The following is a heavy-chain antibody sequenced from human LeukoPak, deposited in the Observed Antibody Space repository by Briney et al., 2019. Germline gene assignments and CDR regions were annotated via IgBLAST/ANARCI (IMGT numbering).Heavy chain of an antibody. CDR3: AKVLFSGETTRTVRGFFGGDLYYFDY. Sequence: GGSLRLSCAASGFTFSSYGMHWVRQAPGKGLEWVAVISYDGSNKYYADSVKGRFTISRDNSKNTLYLQMNSLRAEDTAVYYCAKVLFSGETTRTVRGFFGGDLYYFDYWGQGTLVTVSS. V-gene: IGHV3-30*18. CDR1: GFTFSSYG. J-gene: IGHJ4*02. D-gene: IGHD3-10*01. CDR2: ISYDGSNK.